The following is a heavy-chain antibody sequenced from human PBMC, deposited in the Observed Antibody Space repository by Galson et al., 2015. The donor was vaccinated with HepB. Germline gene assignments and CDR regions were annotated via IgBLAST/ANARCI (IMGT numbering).Heavy chain of an antibody. CDR1: GFTFSSYG. CDR3: ARELQYGDYVLGAFDI. J-gene: IGHJ3*02. Sequence: SLRLSCAASGFTFSSYGMHWVRQAPGKGLEWVAVIWYDGSNKYYADSVKGRFTISRDNSKNTLYLQMNSLRAEDTAVYYCARELQYGDYVLGAFDIWGQGTMVTVSS. D-gene: IGHD4-17*01. V-gene: IGHV3-33*08. CDR2: IWYDGSNK.